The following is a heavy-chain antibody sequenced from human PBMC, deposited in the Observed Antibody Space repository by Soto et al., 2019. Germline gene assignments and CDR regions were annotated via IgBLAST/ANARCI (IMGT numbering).Heavy chain of an antibody. CDR3: ATGPGYCSGGSCYQGPIYYFDY. J-gene: IGHJ4*02. V-gene: IGHV1-24*01. CDR2: FDPEDGET. Sequence: GASVKVSCKVSGYTLTELSMHWVRQAPGKGLEWMGGFDPEDGETIYAQKFQGRVTMTEDTSTDTAYMELSSLRSEDTAVYYCATGPGYCSGGSCYQGPIYYFDYWGQGTLVTVSS. CDR1: GYTLTELS. D-gene: IGHD2-15*01.